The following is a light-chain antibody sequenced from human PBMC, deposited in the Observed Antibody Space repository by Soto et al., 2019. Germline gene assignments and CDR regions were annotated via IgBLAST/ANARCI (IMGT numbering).Light chain of an antibody. V-gene: IGKV1-5*03. J-gene: IGKJ4*01. CDR3: LQDNKYPLT. CDR1: QTISSW. Sequence: VGVTQSSSAVSGCIADKGTSACRASQTISSWLAWYQQKPGKAPKLLIYKASTLKSGVPSRFSGSGSGTEFTLTISSLQPDDLATYYCLQDNKYPLTFGGGTKVDIK. CDR2: KAS.